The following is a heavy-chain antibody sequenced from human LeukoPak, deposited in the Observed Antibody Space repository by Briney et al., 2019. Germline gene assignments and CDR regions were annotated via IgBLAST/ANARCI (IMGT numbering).Heavy chain of an antibody. J-gene: IGHJ6*03. V-gene: IGHV1-2*02. CDR3: ARGGQYSDYYMDV. Sequence: GASVKVSCKASGYSFNTYYMNWVRQAPGQGLEWLGWINTDSGGTNFAHKFLDRVAMTRDTSISTAYMELSRLRSDDTAVYYCARGGQYSDYYMDVWGKGTTVTVSS. CDR2: INTDSGGT. CDR1: GYSFNTYY.